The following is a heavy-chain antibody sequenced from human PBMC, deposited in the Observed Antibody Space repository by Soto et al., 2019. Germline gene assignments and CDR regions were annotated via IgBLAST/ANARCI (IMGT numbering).Heavy chain of an antibody. Sequence: GGSLRLSCGASGFTFSSYGMHWVRQAPGKGLEWVAVISYDGRNKYYADAVKGRFTISRDNSKNTLYLQMSSLRAEDTAVYYCVKDGSSGWPYFYDMDVWGQGTTVTVSS. CDR1: GFTFSSYG. J-gene: IGHJ6*02. V-gene: IGHV3-30*18. CDR3: VKDGSSGWPYFYDMDV. D-gene: IGHD6-19*01. CDR2: ISYDGRNK.